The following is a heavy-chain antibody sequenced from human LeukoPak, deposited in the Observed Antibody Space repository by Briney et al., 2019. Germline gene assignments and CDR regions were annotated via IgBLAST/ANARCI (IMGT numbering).Heavy chain of an antibody. CDR2: IYTTGST. Sequence: SETLSLTCTVSGASIRSYYWNWIRQPAGKGLEWIGRIYTTGSTNYNPSLKSRVTMSVDTSKNQFSPKLSSVTAADTAVYYCARGTTIWFDPWGQGTLVTVSS. CDR1: GASIRSYY. V-gene: IGHV4-4*07. CDR3: ARGTTIWFDP. D-gene: IGHD1-14*01. J-gene: IGHJ5*02.